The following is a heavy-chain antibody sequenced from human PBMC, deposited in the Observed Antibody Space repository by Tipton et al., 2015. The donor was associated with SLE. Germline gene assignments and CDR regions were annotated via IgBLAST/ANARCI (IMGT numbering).Heavy chain of an antibody. CDR2: TSYDGINK. V-gene: IGHV3-30-3*01. D-gene: IGHD6-13*01. Sequence: SLRLSCEASGFTFSNYPMHWVRQAPGKGLEWVALTSYDGINKFYADSVRGRFTISRDNSKNTLYLQMNSLRAEDTAVYYCAKATDGPFSSWYGDYWGQGTLVTVSS. CDR1: GFTFSNYP. CDR3: AKATDGPFSSWYGDY. J-gene: IGHJ4*02.